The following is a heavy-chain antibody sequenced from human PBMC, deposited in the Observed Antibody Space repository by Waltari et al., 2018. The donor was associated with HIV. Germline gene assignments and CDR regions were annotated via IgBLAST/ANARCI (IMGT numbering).Heavy chain of an antibody. V-gene: IGHV5-51*01. Sequence: QLVQSGGEVKQTGESLKLSCKRSGIPYTNYWTAWVRQMLGKGLEWMGMIWPSDSDTKYSPSFQGHVTISADRSISTAYLQWSSLRASDTAMYYCASPKGGWLFAFDVWGQGTMVTVSS. CDR1: GIPYTNYW. J-gene: IGHJ3*01. CDR2: IWPSDSDT. D-gene: IGHD3-16*01. CDR3: ASPKGGWLFAFDV.